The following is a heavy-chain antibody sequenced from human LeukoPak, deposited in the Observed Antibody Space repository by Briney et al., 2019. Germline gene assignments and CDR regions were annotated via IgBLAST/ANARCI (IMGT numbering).Heavy chain of an antibody. CDR1: GGSISSYY. J-gene: IGHJ4*02. Sequence: SETLSLTCTVSGGSISSYYWSWLRQPPGKGLEWIGYIYYSGSTNYNPSLKSRVTISVDTSKNQLSLNLNSVTAADTAVYYCARFSTCFDYWGQGTLVTVSS. V-gene: IGHV4-59*01. CDR2: IYYSGST. CDR3: ARFSTCFDY.